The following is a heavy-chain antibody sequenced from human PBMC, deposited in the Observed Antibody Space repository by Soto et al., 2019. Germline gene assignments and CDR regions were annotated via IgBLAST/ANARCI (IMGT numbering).Heavy chain of an antibody. CDR1: GYTFTGHY. CDR2: IGPAGGDT. Sequence: VKVSCKASGYTFTGHYIHWVRQAPGQGPEWMGGIGPAGGDTRYAQKLRGRVTMTRNTSITTVYMELNNLSPDDAAVYYCGRGRSGQLVVFYWGQGTPVTVSS. J-gene: IGHJ4*02. V-gene: IGHV1-2*02. CDR3: GRGRSGQLVVFY. D-gene: IGHD3-10*01.